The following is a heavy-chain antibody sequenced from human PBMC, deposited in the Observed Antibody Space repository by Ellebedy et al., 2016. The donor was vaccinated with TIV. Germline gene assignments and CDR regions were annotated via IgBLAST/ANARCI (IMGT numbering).Heavy chain of an antibody. Sequence: GESLKISXAASGFTFDDYGMNWVRQAPGKGLEWVSSINWNGGGTGYADSVKGRFTISRDNAKNSLYLQMNSLRAEDTALYHCARVAYSYGSFTFDIWGQGTMVTVSS. D-gene: IGHD5-18*01. V-gene: IGHV3-20*01. J-gene: IGHJ3*02. CDR3: ARVAYSYGSFTFDI. CDR1: GFTFDDYG. CDR2: INWNGGGT.